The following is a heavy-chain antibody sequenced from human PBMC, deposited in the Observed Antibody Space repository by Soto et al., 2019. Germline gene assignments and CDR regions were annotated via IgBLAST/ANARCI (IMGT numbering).Heavy chain of an antibody. CDR3: GKVAGSGYYTVER. CDR2: IRRHTSVT. J-gene: IGHJ4*02. D-gene: IGHD3-22*01. CDR1: GLTLSTSS. Sequence: EVQLVESGGMLVQPGGSLRLSCAASGLTLSTSSMNWVRQAPGKGLEWISYIRRHTSVTAYADSVKGRFTISRDSAKNSLYLQMDSLRVEDTAVYYCGKVAGSGYYTVERWGQGTVVTVSS. V-gene: IGHV3-48*01.